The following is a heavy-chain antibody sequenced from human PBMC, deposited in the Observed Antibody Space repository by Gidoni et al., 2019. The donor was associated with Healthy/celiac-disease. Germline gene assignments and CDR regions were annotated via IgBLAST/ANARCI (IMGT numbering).Heavy chain of an antibody. D-gene: IGHD6-13*01. CDR2: IIPIFGTA. V-gene: IGHV1-69*01. CDR1: GGTFSSYA. CDR3: AYSQGEQQPYRALDAFDI. Sequence: QLQLVQSGAEVKKPGSSVKVSCKASGGTFSSYAISWVRQAPGQGFEWMGGIIPIFGTANYAQKFQGRVTITADESTSTAYMELSSLRSEDTAVYYCAYSQGEQQPYRALDAFDIWGQGTMVTVSS. J-gene: IGHJ3*02.